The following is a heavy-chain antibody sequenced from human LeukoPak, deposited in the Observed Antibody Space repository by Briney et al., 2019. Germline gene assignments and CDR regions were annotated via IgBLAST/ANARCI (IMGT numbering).Heavy chain of an antibody. CDR2: IKSKTDGGTT. CDR3: AKVNDFWSGYYFPFDY. V-gene: IGHV3-15*01. Sequence: PGGSLRLSCAASGFTFSNAWMSWVRQAPGKGLEWVGRIKSKTDGGTTDYAAPVKGRFTISRDDSKNTLYLQMNSLRAEDTAVYYCAKVNDFWSGYYFPFDYWGQGTLVTVSS. J-gene: IGHJ4*02. CDR1: GFTFSNAW. D-gene: IGHD3-3*01.